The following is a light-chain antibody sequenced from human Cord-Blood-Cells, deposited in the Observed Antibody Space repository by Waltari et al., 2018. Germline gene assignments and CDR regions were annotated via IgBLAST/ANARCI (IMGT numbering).Light chain of an antibody. V-gene: IGLV3-1*01. CDR2: QDS. Sequence: SYELTQPPSVSVSPGQTASITCSGDKLGAKYACWYQQKPGQSPVLVIYQDSKRPSGIPERFSGSNSGNTATLTISGTQAIDEADYYCQAWDSSTYVVFDGGTKLTVL. CDR3: QAWDSSTYVV. J-gene: IGLJ2*01. CDR1: KLGAKY.